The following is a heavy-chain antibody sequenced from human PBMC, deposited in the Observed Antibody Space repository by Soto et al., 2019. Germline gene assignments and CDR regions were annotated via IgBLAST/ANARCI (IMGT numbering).Heavy chain of an antibody. D-gene: IGHD6-13*01. V-gene: IGHV3-33*01. Sequence: PGGSLRLSCAASGFTFSSYGMHWVRQAPGKGLEWVAVIWYDGSNKYYADSVRGRFTISRDNSKNTLYLQMNSLRAEDTAVYYCARGSIAAAGLFDYWGQGTLVTVSS. CDR1: GFTFSSYG. CDR2: IWYDGSNK. J-gene: IGHJ4*02. CDR3: ARGSIAAAGLFDY.